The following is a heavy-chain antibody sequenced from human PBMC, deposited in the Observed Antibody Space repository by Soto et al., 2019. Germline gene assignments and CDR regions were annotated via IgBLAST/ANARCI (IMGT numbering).Heavy chain of an antibody. J-gene: IGHJ4*02. D-gene: IGHD1-1*01. CDR2: ISGSGRST. CDR3: VKAVNKNGRNYFDH. Sequence: PGGSLRLSCAASGFTFSNYAMSWVRQAPGKGLEWFSGISGSGRSTYFADSVKGRFTISRDNSKNTLYLQLNSLRAEDTAVYYCVKAVNKNGRNYFDHWGQGTQVTVSS. CDR1: GFTFSNYA. V-gene: IGHV3-23*01.